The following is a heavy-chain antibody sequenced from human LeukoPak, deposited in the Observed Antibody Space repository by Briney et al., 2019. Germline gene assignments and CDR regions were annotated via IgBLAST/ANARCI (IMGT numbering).Heavy chain of an antibody. CDR1: KFSFSSYW. Sequence: GGSLRLSCAASKFSFSSYWMHWVRQAPGKGLVWVSRINSDGSRTNYADSVKGRFTISRDNSKNTLYLQMDRLRVEDSAVYYCVRDGDIVVVITFDYWGQGTLVTVSS. J-gene: IGHJ4*02. CDR3: VRDGDIVVVITFDY. D-gene: IGHD3-22*01. CDR2: INSDGSRT. V-gene: IGHV3-74*01.